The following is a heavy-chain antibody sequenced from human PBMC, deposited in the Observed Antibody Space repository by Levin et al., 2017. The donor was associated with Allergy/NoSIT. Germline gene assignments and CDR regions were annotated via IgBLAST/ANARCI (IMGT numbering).Heavy chain of an antibody. CDR3: ARNYYDSREYNWFDP. J-gene: IGHJ5*02. D-gene: IGHD3-22*01. Sequence: SQTLSLTCTVSGGSIRSSSYYWGWIRQPPGKGLEWIGSIYYSGSTYYNPSLKSRVTISVDTSKNQFSLKLSSVTAADTAVYYCARNYYDSREYNWFDPWGQGTLVTVSS. CDR1: GGSIRSSSYY. V-gene: IGHV4-39*07. CDR2: IYYSGST.